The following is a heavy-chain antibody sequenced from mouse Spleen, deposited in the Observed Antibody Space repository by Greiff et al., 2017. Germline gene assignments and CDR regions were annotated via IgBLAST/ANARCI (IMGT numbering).Heavy chain of an antibody. Sequence: QVQLQQPGAELVKPGASVKLSCKASGYTFTSYWMHWVKQRPGQGLEWIGMIHPNSGSTNYNEKFKSKATLTVDKSSSTAYMQLSSLTSEDSAVYYCASRKRYDEDAPFAYWGQGTLVTVSA. D-gene: IGHD2-14*01. CDR2: IHPNSGST. CDR3: ASRKRYDEDAPFAY. CDR1: GYTFTSYW. V-gene: IGHV1-64*01. J-gene: IGHJ3*01.